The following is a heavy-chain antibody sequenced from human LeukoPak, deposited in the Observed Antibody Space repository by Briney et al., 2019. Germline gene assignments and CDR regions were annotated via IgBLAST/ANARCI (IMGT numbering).Heavy chain of an antibody. CDR1: GYTFTSYY. CDR3: ARALRIVVVPAAMKGYYFDY. J-gene: IGHJ4*02. D-gene: IGHD2-2*01. V-gene: IGHV1-46*01. Sequence: ASVKVSCKASGYTFTSYYMHWVRQAPGQGLEWMGIINPSGGSTSYAQKFQGRVTMTRDTSTSTAYMELSSLRSEDTAVYYCARALRIVVVPAAMKGYYFDYWGQGTLVTVSS. CDR2: INPSGGST.